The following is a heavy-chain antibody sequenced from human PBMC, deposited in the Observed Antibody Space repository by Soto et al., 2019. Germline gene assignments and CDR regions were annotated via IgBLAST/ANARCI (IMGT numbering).Heavy chain of an antibody. CDR2: ISGSGGST. D-gene: IGHD3-10*01. CDR1: GFTFSSYA. Sequence: GGSLRLSCAASGFTFSSYAMSWVRQAPGKGLEWVSAISGSGGSTYYADSVKGRFTISRDNSKNTLYLQMNSLRAEDTAVYYCTTDSYSIITIVRFDYWGHGTLVTVSS. V-gene: IGHV3-23*01. J-gene: IGHJ4*01. CDR3: TTDSYSIITIVRFDY.